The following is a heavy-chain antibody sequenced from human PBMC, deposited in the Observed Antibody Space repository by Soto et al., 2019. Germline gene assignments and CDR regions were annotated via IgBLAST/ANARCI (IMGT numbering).Heavy chain of an antibody. V-gene: IGHV1-69*08. Sequence: QVQLVQSGAEVKKPGSSVRVSCKISGGSLSNITVIWVRQAPGLGLEWMGRVNPLLGTANYAQKFQGRVTLSADRSTNTAYMDMTSLTSDDTAMYYCARLPLDSWGQGTLVTVSS. CDR1: GGSLSNIT. CDR2: VNPLLGTA. CDR3: ARLPLDS. J-gene: IGHJ4*02.